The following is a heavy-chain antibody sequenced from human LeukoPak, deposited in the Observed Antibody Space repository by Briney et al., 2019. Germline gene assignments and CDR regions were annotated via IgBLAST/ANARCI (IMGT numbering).Heavy chain of an antibody. CDR2: FDPEDGET. Sequence: GASVKVSCKVSGYTLTELSMHWVRQAPGKGLEWMGGFDPEDGETIYAQKFQGRVTMTEDTSTDTAYMELSSLRSEDTAVYYCARVSSSSIFYGMDVWGQGTTVTVSS. CDR3: ARVSSSSIFYGMDV. D-gene: IGHD6-6*01. CDR1: GYTLTELS. J-gene: IGHJ6*02. V-gene: IGHV1-24*01.